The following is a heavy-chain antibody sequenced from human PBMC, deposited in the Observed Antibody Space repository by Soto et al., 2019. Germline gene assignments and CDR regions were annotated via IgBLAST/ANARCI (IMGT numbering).Heavy chain of an antibody. J-gene: IGHJ1*01. CDR3: AKGVPGIAVAGTGYFQH. Sequence: PGGSLRLSCAASGFTFSSYAIHWVRQAPGKGLEYVSGISGSGDSTYYADSVKGRFTISRDNSKNTLYLQMNSLRAEDTAVYYCAKGVPGIAVAGTGYFQHWGQGTLVTVSS. V-gene: IGHV3-23*01. CDR2: ISGSGDST. D-gene: IGHD6-19*01. CDR1: GFTFSSYA.